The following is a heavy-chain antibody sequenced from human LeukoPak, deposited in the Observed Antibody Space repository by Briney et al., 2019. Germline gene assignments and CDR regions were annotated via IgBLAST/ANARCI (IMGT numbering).Heavy chain of an antibody. Sequence: RPGGSLRLSCATSQIKFNNYGMNWVRQGPGKGLEWVSSITGSGGRTQYADSVQGRFTISRDNSKNTLYLQMNSLRVEDTAVYYCAKDPNGDYIGTFDIWGQGTMVTVSS. CDR1: QIKFNNYG. V-gene: IGHV3-23*01. D-gene: IGHD4-17*01. CDR3: AKDPNGDYIGTFDI. J-gene: IGHJ3*02. CDR2: ITGSGGRT.